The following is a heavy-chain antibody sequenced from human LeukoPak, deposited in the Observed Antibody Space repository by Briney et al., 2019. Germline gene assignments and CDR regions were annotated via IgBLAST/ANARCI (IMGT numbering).Heavy chain of an antibody. J-gene: IGHJ4*02. CDR2: ISSSGSTI. CDR3: ARDLAVAGNFDY. V-gene: IGHV3-11*01. D-gene: IGHD6-19*01. Sequence: NSGGSLRLSCAASGFTFSDYYMSWIRQAPGKGLEWVSYISSSGSTIYCADSVKGRFTISRDNAKNSLYLQMNSLRAEDTAVYYCARDLAVAGNFDYWGQGTLVTVSS. CDR1: GFTFSDYY.